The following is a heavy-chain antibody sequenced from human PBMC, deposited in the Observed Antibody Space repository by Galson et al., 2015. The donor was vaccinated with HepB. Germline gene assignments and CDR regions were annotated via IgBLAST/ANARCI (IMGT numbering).Heavy chain of an antibody. CDR3: ASLGYCSGEDDCHSTS. V-gene: IGHV4-34*01. Sequence: LRLSCAASGFTVNNNYMSWVRQAPGKGLEWLAGGCHSGPSHYQPSGESRVTISVDTSEKRFSPGLKYVTAADTAIYYCASLGYCSGEDDCHSTSWGQGTLVTVSS. D-gene: IGHD2-15*01. CDR2: GCHSGPS. CDR1: GFTVNNNY. J-gene: IGHJ4*02.